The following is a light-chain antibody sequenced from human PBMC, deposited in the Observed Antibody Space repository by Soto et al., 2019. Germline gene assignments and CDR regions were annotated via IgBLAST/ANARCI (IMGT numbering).Light chain of an antibody. CDR1: SSNIMSNT. J-gene: IGLJ1*01. CDR3: AAWDDSLNAYV. V-gene: IGLV1-44*01. Sequence: QAVVTQPPSASGTPGQRVTISCSGSSSNIMSNTVNWYQVLPGTAPKVLIQGNHQRPSGVPARFSGSKSGTSASLAISGLRSEDEADYYCAAWDDSLNAYVFGTGTKLTVL. CDR2: GNH.